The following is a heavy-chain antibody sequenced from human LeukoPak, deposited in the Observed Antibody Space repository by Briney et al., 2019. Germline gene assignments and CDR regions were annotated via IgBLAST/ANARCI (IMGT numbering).Heavy chain of an antibody. Sequence: GASVKVSCNTSGYTFSNYGISWVRQAPGQGLEWMGWISAYNGHTYYAQKLQDRVTMTTDTSTSTAYMELRSLRSDDTAVYYCARDYYDNTGYLPFDYWGQGTLVTVSS. V-gene: IGHV1-18*01. CDR3: ARDYYDNTGYLPFDY. J-gene: IGHJ4*02. CDR2: ISAYNGHT. D-gene: IGHD3-22*01. CDR1: GYTFSNYG.